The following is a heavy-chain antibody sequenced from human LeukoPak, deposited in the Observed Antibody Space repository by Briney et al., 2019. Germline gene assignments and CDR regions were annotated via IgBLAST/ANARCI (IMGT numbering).Heavy chain of an antibody. CDR3: IVFGDSNH. J-gene: IGHJ5*02. V-gene: IGHV3-53*01. CDR2: IHSGGKT. D-gene: IGHD4-17*01. CDR1: GFTVSSSY. Sequence: PGGSLRLSCAASGFTVSSSYMSWVRQAPGKGLEWVSVIHSGGKTYYADSVKGRFTISRDTSKNTLYLQINSLRVEDTAVYYCIVFGDSNHWGQGTLVTVSS.